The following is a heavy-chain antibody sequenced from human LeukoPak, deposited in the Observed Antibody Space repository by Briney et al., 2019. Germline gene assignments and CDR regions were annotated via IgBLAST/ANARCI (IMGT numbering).Heavy chain of an antibody. D-gene: IGHD3-3*01. CDR3: ARGPMYYDFWSGYYTKWSDP. J-gene: IGHJ5*02. V-gene: IGHV4-34*01. CDR2: INHSGST. CDR1: GGSFSGYY. Sequence: PSETLSLTCAVYGGSFSGYYWSWIRQPPGKGLEWIGEINHSGSTNYNPSLKSRVTISVDTSKNQFSLKLSSVTAADTAVYYCARGPMYYDFWSGYYTKWSDPWGQGTLVTVSS.